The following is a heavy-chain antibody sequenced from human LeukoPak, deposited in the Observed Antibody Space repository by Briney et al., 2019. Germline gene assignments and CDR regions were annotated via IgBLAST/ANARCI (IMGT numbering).Heavy chain of an antibody. V-gene: IGHV6-1*01. CDR3: AREVAVAADGRYFDY. J-gene: IGHJ4*02. CDR1: GDSVSSNSAA. Sequence: SQTLSLTCAISGDSVSSNSAAWNWIRQSPSRGLEWLGRTYYRSKWYNDYAVSVKSRLTINPDTSKNQFSLQLNSVTPEDTAVYYCAREVAVAADGRYFDYWGQGTLVTVSS. CDR2: TYYRSKWYN. D-gene: IGHD6-19*01.